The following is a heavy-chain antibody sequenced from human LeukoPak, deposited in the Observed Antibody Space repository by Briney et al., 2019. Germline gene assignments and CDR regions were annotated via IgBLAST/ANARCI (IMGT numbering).Heavy chain of an antibody. V-gene: IGHV3-7*01. CDR2: IKQDGSEK. CDR1: GFTFSSYW. D-gene: IGHD3-10*01. J-gene: IGHJ3*02. Sequence: GGSLRLSCAASGFTFSSYWMSWVRQAPGKGLEWVANIKQDGSEKYYVDSVKGRFTISRDNAKNSLYLQMNSLRAEDTAVYYCAREVTYGSGSYAFDIWGQGTMVTVSS. CDR3: AREVTYGSGSYAFDI.